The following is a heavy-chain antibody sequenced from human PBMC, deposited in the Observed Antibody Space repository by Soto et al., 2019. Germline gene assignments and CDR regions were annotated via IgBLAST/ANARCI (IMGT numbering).Heavy chain of an antibody. CDR2: ISSSSSYT. V-gene: IGHV3-11*06. J-gene: IGHJ4*02. Sequence: QVQLVESGGGLVKPGGSLRLSCAASGFTFSDYYMSWIRQAPGKGLEWVSYISSSSSYTNYADSVKGRFTISRDNAKNSLYLQMNSLRAEDTAVYHCARAQGDYDSGRMIYFDYWGQGTLVTVSS. CDR1: GFTFSDYY. CDR3: ARAQGDYDSGRMIYFDY. D-gene: IGHD5-12*01.